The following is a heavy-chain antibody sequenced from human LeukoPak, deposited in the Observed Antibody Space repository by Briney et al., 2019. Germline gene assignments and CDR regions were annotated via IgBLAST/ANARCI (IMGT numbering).Heavy chain of an antibody. CDR3: AKDLDYVWGSYRYTPIDY. D-gene: IGHD3-16*02. V-gene: IGHV3-53*05. CDR2: IYSGGST. CDR1: GFTVRTNY. J-gene: IGHJ4*02. Sequence: GGSLRLSCAASGFTVRTNYMSWVRQAPGKGLEWVSVIYSGGSTYYADSVKGRFTISRDNSKNTLYLQMNSLRAEDTAVYYCAKDLDYVWGSYRYTPIDYWGQGTLVTVSS.